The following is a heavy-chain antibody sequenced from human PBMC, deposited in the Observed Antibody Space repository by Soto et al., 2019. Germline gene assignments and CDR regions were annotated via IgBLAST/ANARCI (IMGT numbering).Heavy chain of an antibody. D-gene: IGHD3-3*01. J-gene: IGHJ4*02. Sequence: SETLSLTCTVSGASISSSYWSWIRQSPGKGLEWIGYIFHSGTTNYNPSLKSRVTISVDTSRNQFSLKLNSVTAADTAVYYCARGGQDFWSGPFDYWGQGALVTVSS. CDR2: IFHSGTT. CDR3: ARGGQDFWSGPFDY. V-gene: IGHV4-59*12. CDR1: GASISSSY.